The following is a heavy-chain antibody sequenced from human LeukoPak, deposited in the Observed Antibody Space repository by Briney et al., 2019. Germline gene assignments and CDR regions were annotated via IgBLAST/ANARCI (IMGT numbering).Heavy chain of an antibody. Sequence: ASVKLSCKAFGYTFTGYYMHWVRQAPGQGLEWMGWINPNSGGTNYAQKFQGRVTMTRDTSISTAYMELSRLRSDDTAVYYCATTEGYCSSTSCYVAAFDIWGQGTMVTVSS. CDR1: GYTFTGYY. J-gene: IGHJ3*02. CDR2: INPNSGGT. V-gene: IGHV1-2*02. CDR3: ATTEGYCSSTSCYVAAFDI. D-gene: IGHD2-2*01.